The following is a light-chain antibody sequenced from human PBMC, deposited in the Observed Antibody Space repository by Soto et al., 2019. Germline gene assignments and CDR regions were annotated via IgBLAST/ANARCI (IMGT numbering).Light chain of an antibody. J-gene: IGKJ2*01. CDR2: GTS. V-gene: IGKV3-20*01. Sequence: EIVLTQSPATLSLSPGERATLSCRASQSVSSSYLAWYQQKPGQAPRLLIYGTSSRATGIPDRFSGSGSGTDFTLTISRLEPKDFAVYYCQQYDSSPYTFGQGTKVEIK. CDR3: QQYDSSPYT. CDR1: QSVSSSY.